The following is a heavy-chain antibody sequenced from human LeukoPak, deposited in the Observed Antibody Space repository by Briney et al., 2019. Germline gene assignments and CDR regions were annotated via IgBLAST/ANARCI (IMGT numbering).Heavy chain of an antibody. V-gene: IGHV1-18*01. Sequence: ASVKVSCKASGYTFINYAISWVRQAPGQGLEWMGWISAHNGDTNHARKFRGRVTLTTDTSTSTAYMELRSLKSDDTAVYYCARDQKRVVGVIDYWGQGTLVTVSS. D-gene: IGHD1-26*01. CDR1: GYTFINYA. CDR2: ISAHNGDT. J-gene: IGHJ4*02. CDR3: ARDQKRVVGVIDY.